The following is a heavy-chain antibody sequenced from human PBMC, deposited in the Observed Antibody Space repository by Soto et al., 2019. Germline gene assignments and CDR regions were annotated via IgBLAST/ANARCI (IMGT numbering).Heavy chain of an antibody. CDR3: ARDGPVVVVAPSSYWYFDL. CDR2: INSDGSST. D-gene: IGHD2-15*01. J-gene: IGHJ2*01. CDR1: GFTFSSYW. V-gene: IGHV3-74*01. Sequence: GGSLRLSCAASGFTFSSYWMHWVRQAPGKGLVWVSRINSDGSSTSYADSVKGRFTISRDNAKNTLYLQMNSLRAEDTAVYYCARDGPVVVVAPSSYWYFDLWGRGTLVTVSS.